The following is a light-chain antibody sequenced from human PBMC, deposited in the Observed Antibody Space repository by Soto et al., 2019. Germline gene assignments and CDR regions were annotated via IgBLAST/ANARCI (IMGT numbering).Light chain of an antibody. CDR2: GAS. CDR3: QQRSNWPAN. CDR1: QTITTY. Sequence: EIVLTQSPATLSLSPGERATLSCGASQTITTYLDWYQQKTGKPPRLLIYGASNRATGTPARLSGSGYGTDLTLTISNIEPEDFAVYYCQQRSNWPANFGQGTRLEIK. V-gene: IGKV3-11*01. J-gene: IGKJ5*01.